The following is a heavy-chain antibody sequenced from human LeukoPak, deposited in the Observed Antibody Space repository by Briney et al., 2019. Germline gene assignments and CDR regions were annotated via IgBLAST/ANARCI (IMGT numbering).Heavy chain of an antibody. J-gene: IGHJ5*02. CDR3: ATAPYSSGWINWFDP. CDR1: GGTFSSYA. CDR2: IIPIFGTA. Sequence: SVKVSCKASGGTFSSYAISWVRQAPGQVLEWMGRIIPIFGTANYAQKFQGRVTITTDESTSTAYMELSSLRSEDTAVYYCATAPYSSGWINWFDPWGQGTLVTVSS. V-gene: IGHV1-69*05. D-gene: IGHD6-19*01.